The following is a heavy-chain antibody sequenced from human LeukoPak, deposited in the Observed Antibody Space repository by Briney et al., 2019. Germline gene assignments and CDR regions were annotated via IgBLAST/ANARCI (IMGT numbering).Heavy chain of an antibody. Sequence: ASVKVSCKASGYTFTGYYMHWVRQAPGQGLEWMGWINPNSGDTNYAQKFQGRVTMTRDTSISTAYMELSRLRSDDTAVYYCARDTYSSSFGGPGFDPWGQGTLVTVSS. CDR2: INPNSGDT. CDR1: GYTFTGYY. D-gene: IGHD6-6*01. V-gene: IGHV1-2*02. CDR3: ARDTYSSSFGGPGFDP. J-gene: IGHJ5*02.